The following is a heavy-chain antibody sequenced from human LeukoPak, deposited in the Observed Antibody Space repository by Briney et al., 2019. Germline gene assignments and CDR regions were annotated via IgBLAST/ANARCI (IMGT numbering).Heavy chain of an antibody. CDR2: ISYDGSNK. CDR3: ARVREQWLTHDAFDI. D-gene: IGHD6-19*01. CDR1: GFTFSSYA. V-gene: IGHV3-30*04. J-gene: IGHJ3*02. Sequence: GGSLRLSCAASGFTFSSYAMHWLRQAAGKGREGVAVISYDGSNKYYADSVKGRFTISRDNSKNTLYLQMNSLRAEDTAIYYCARVREQWLTHDAFDIWGQGTMVTVSS.